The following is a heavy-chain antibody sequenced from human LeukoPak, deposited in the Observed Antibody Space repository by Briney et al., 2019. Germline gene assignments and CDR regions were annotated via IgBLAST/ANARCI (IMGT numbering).Heavy chain of an antibody. D-gene: IGHD3-10*01. CDR2: IYSGGST. V-gene: IGHV3-53*05. CDR1: GFTVSSNY. CDR3: TKEGHYGSGSYPFDY. J-gene: IGHJ4*02. Sequence: PGGSLRLSCAASGFTVSSNYMSWVRQAPGKGLEWVSVIYSGGSTYYADSVKGRFTISRDNSKNTLYLQMNSLRSEDTAIYYCTKEGHYGSGSYPFDYWGQGTLVTVSS.